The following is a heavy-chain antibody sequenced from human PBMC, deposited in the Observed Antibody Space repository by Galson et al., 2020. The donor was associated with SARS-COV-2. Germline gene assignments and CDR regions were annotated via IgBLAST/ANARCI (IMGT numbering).Heavy chain of an antibody. V-gene: IGHV3-23*01. D-gene: IGHD1-1*01. CDR2: VTASGDRA. Sequence: GGSLRLSCVASGFRFSDYAMNWVRQAPGKGLEWVSCVTASGDRAEYADSVKGRFTLSRDNSRDTLYLQMNSLRAEDTAVYYCATEQQMFTIQGVFDSWGQGTLVTVSS. CDR1: GFRFSDYA. CDR3: ATEQQMFTIQGVFDS. J-gene: IGHJ4*02.